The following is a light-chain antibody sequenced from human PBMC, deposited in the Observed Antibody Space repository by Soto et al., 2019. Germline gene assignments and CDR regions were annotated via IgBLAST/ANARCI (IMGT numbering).Light chain of an antibody. Sequence: EIVLTQSPATLSVSPGERATLSCRASQSVSINLAWYQQKPGQAPRFLIYEASTRATGIPARFSGSGSGTEFTLTISSLQSEDSAIDYCQQYYNWPPLYTFGQGTKLEIK. CDR1: QSVSIN. CDR3: QQYYNWPPLYT. CDR2: EAS. J-gene: IGKJ2*01. V-gene: IGKV3D-15*01.